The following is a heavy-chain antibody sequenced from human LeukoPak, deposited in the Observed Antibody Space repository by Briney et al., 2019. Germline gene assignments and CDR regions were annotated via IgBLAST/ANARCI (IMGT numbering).Heavy chain of an antibody. CDR3: AGRRVAANWFDP. V-gene: IGHV1-8*01. J-gene: IGHJ5*02. Sequence: ASVKVSCKASGYTFTSYDINWVRQATGQGLEWMGWMNPNSGNTGYAQKFQGRVTMTRNTSISTAYMELSSLRSEDTAVYYCAGRRVAANWFDPWGQGTLVTVSS. CDR2: MNPNSGNT. CDR1: GYTFTSYD. D-gene: IGHD6-13*01.